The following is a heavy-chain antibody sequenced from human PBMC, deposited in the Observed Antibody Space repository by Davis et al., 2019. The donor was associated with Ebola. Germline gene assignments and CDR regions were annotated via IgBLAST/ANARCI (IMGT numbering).Heavy chain of an antibody. CDR1: GGTFSSYA. J-gene: IGHJ1*01. V-gene: IGHV1-69*13. CDR3: ATSGGGWEPLDAEYFQH. Sequence: SVKVSCKASGGTFSSYAISWVRQAPGQGLEWMGGIIPIFGTANYAQKFQGRVTITADESTSTAYMELSSLRSDDTAVYYCATSGGGWEPLDAEYFQHWGQGTLVTVSS. D-gene: IGHD1-26*01. CDR2: IIPIFGTA.